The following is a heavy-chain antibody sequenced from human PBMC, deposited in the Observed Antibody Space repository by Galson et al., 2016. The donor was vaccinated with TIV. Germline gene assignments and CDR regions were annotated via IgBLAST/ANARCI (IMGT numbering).Heavy chain of an antibody. Sequence: SVKVSCKASGGTFSSSGISWVRQAPGQGLEWMGGINPVFGIPNYAQKFQGRVTITADESTRTAYMELSSLRSEDTAVYYCASPASRTPPVRLHYNYYMNGWRKGPTVTVSS. CDR3: ASPASRTPPVRLHYNYYMNG. CDR2: INPVFGIP. J-gene: IGHJ6*03. CDR1: GGTFSSSG. V-gene: IGHV1-69*13. D-gene: IGHD5-12*01.